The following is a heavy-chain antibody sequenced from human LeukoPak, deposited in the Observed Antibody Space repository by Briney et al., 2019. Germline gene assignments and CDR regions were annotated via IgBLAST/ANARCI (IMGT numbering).Heavy chain of an antibody. CDR3: AREGNYYDSSGYYPRFSP. CDR1: GGSISSGSYY. CDR2: IYTSGST. D-gene: IGHD3-22*01. Sequence: PSETLSLTCTVSGGSISSGSYYWSWIRQPAGKGLEWIGRIYTSGSTNYNPSLKSRVTISVDTSKNQFSLKLGSVTAADTAVYYCAREGNYYDSSGYYPRFSPWGQGTLVTVSS. V-gene: IGHV4-61*02. J-gene: IGHJ5*02.